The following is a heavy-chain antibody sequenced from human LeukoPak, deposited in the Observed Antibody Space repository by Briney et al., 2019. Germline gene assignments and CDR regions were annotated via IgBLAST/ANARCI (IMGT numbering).Heavy chain of an antibody. D-gene: IGHD6-19*01. CDR3: ARDDSSGWLGTSFDY. Sequence: ASVKVSCKASGYTFTSYYMHWVRQAPGQGLEWMGWISAYNGNTNYAQKLQGRVAMTTDTSTSTAYMELRSLRSDDTAVYYCARDDSSGWLGTSFDYWGQGTLVTVSS. CDR2: ISAYNGNT. CDR1: GYTFTSYY. J-gene: IGHJ4*02. V-gene: IGHV1-18*04.